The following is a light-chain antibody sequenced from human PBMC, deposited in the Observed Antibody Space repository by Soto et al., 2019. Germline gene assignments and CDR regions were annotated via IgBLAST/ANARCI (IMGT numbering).Light chain of an antibody. Sequence: DIQMTQSPSSLSASVGDSVTISCRAGQTINTYLNWYQQKPGQAPKVLIFAISTLQPGVPSRFRGSGSGTEFSHTMSSLHPEDAATYYCQQSYSMPPRTFGQGTKVQIK. CDR1: QTINTY. CDR3: QQSYSMPPRT. V-gene: IGKV1-39*01. CDR2: AIS. J-gene: IGKJ1*01.